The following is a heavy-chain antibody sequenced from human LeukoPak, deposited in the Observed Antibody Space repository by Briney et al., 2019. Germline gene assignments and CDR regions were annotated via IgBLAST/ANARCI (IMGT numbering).Heavy chain of an antibody. Sequence: PGGSLRLSCAASGFTFSDYYMSWIRQAPGKGLEWVSYISSGSSYTNYADSVKGRFTISRDNSKNTLFLLMNSLRAEDTAVYYCAKDPSSGRGWYFDLWGRGTLVTVSS. CDR3: AKDPSSGRGWYFDL. D-gene: IGHD3-22*01. CDR2: ISSGSSYT. J-gene: IGHJ2*01. CDR1: GFTFSDYY. V-gene: IGHV3-11*05.